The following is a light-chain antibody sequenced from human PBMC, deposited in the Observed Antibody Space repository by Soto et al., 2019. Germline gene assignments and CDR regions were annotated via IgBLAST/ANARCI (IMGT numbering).Light chain of an antibody. V-gene: IGKV3-20*01. CDR3: QQYIDWPPGT. Sequence: EIVLTQSPGTLSLSPGERATLSCTASQSVTSSCLAWYQRKPGQAPRLLIHTTSIRATDIPDRFSGSGSGTDFTLTISRLQPEDSAVYYCQQYIDWPPGTFGQGTAVEIK. J-gene: IGKJ1*01. CDR2: TTS. CDR1: QSVTSSC.